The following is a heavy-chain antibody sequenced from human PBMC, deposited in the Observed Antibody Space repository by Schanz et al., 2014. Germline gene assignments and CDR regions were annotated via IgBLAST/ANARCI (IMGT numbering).Heavy chain of an antibody. J-gene: IGHJ4*02. CDR3: ARESSNDIVLVPGAVFDH. CDR1: GFTFSSYA. Sequence: VQLLESGGGLVQPGGSLRLSCAASGFTFSSYALHWVRQAPGKGLEWVAFVPFDGSQKFYADSVKGRFTISRDNSKNTVYLQMNSLRPGDTAVYYGARESSNDIVLVPGAVFDHWGQGILVTVSS. V-gene: IGHV3-30*04. CDR2: VPFDGSQK. D-gene: IGHD2-2*01.